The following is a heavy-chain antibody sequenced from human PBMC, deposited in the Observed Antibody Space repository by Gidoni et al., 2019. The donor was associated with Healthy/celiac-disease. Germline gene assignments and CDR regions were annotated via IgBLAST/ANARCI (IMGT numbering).Heavy chain of an antibody. J-gene: IGHJ4*02. Sequence: QVQLQQWGAGLFKPSETLSLTSAMSGPSFSGYYWSWIRQSPGRGLEWIAEITHTGSTNYKPSLRSRVTISVDASKNQFSLQLRSVTAADTAVYYCARGRYHDSSGFPYWGQGTLVTVSS. CDR3: ARGRYHDSSGFPY. CDR1: GPSFSGYY. D-gene: IGHD3-22*01. V-gene: IGHV4-34*01. CDR2: ITHTGST.